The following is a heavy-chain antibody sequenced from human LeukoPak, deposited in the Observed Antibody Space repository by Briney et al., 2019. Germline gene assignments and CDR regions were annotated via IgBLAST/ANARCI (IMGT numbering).Heavy chain of an antibody. Sequence: PEGSLRLSCAASGFTFSSYAMSWVRQAPGKGLEWVSSVSGSGGSTYYADSVKGRFTISRDNSKSTLFLQMNSLRAEDTAVYYCAKSSYYDSSGYYREYYFDYWGQGTLVTVSS. CDR3: AKSSYYDSSGYYREYYFDY. J-gene: IGHJ4*02. CDR1: GFTFSSYA. CDR2: VSGSGGST. D-gene: IGHD3-22*01. V-gene: IGHV3-23*01.